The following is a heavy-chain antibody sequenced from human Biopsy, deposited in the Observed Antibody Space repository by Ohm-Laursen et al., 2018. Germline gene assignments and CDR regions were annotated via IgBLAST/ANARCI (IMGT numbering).Heavy chain of an antibody. J-gene: IGHJ6*02. D-gene: IGHD1-20*01. CDR2: VYSSGST. V-gene: IGHV4-59*01. CDR3: ARVDRYNFDHYIMDA. Sequence: SETLSLTCTVSSGSISGYYWTWIRQAPGKGLEFIGYVYSSGSTNYNPSLKSRATISLDRSRNQFFLKLTSATAADTAIYYCARVDRYNFDHYIMDAWGRGTTVTVSS. CDR1: SGSISGYY.